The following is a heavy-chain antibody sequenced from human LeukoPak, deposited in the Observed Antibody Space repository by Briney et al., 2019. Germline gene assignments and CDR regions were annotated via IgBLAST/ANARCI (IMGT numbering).Heavy chain of an antibody. J-gene: IGHJ6*03. Sequence: ASVKVSCKASGYTLTDYYVYWVRQAPGQGLEWMGWINPNSGDTNYAQKFRGRVTMTRDTSISTAYMELSSLRSDDTAVYYCARESFYSGNYYYYYYIDVWGKGTTVTVSS. CDR2: INPNSGDT. V-gene: IGHV1-2*02. CDR3: ARESFYSGNYYYYYYIDV. CDR1: GYTLTDYY. D-gene: IGHD5-12*01.